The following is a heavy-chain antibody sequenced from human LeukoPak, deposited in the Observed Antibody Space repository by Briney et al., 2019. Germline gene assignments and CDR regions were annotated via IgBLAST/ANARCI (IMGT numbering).Heavy chain of an antibody. Sequence: GGSLRLSCAASGFTFSSYAMSWVRQAPGKGLEWVSAISGSGGSTYYADSVKGRFTISRDNSKNTLYLQMNSLRSEDTAVYYCARDGGIAVAGTYFHHWGQGTLVTVSS. CDR3: ARDGGIAVAGTYFHH. V-gene: IGHV3-23*01. D-gene: IGHD6-19*01. J-gene: IGHJ1*01. CDR1: GFTFSSYA. CDR2: ISGSGGST.